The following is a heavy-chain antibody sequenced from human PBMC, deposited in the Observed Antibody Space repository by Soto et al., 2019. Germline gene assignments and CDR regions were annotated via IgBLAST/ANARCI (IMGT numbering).Heavy chain of an antibody. J-gene: IGHJ5*02. CDR2: IIPFFGTT. V-gene: IGHV1-69*01. CDR1: GGTFSTYP. CDR3: ASRPVMEVAQYGNWFDP. Sequence: QVHLVQSGAEVKKPGSSVKVSCKASGGTFSTYPINWVRQAPGQGLEWMGGIIPFFGTTHSAQKFQGRLTITADESTSTTYMELSRLRSEDTAVYYCASRPVMEVAQYGNWFDPWGQGTLVTVSS. D-gene: IGHD2-15*01.